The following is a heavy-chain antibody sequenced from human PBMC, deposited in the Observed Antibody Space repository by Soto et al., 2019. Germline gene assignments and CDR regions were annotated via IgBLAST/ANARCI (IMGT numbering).Heavy chain of an antibody. J-gene: IGHJ4*02. Sequence: QVQLVESGGGVVQPGRSLRLSCAASGFTFSSYGMHWVRQAPGKGLEWVAVIWYGGSNKYYAGSVKGRFTISRDYSKYTLYLQMNSLRAEDTAVYYGARDLEEVGSGWYQYYFDYWGQGTLVTVSS. V-gene: IGHV3-33*01. D-gene: IGHD6-19*01. CDR1: GFTFSSYG. CDR3: ARDLEEVGSGWYQYYFDY. CDR2: IWYGGSNK.